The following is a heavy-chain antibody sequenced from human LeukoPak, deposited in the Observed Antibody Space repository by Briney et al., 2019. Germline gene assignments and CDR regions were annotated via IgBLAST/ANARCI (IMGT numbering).Heavy chain of an antibody. CDR2: IYHSGNT. Sequence: SGTLSLTCAVSGGSISSSNWWSWVRQPPGKGLEWIGEIYHSGNTNYNPSLKSRVTISVDTSKKQFSLKLSSVTAADTAVYYCARAGPTVTTVGGVDYWGQGTLVTVSS. J-gene: IGHJ4*02. V-gene: IGHV4-4*02. CDR1: GGSISSSNW. D-gene: IGHD4-17*01. CDR3: ARAGPTVTTVGGVDY.